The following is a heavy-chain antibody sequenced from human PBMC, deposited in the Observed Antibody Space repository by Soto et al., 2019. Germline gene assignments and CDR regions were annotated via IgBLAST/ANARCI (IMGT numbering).Heavy chain of an antibody. CDR1: GGPMSRSSYL. CDR2: IFYSGST. J-gene: IGHJ6*02. CDR3: ACIFSGGYSYGFSYYGMDV. V-gene: IGHV4-39*01. D-gene: IGHD5-18*01. Sequence: PSETLSLTCTVSGGPMSRSSYLWVWIRHPPGKGLEWIGSIFYSGSTYYNPSLKSRVTISVDTSKNQFSLKLTSVTAADTAVYYCACIFSGGYSYGFSYYGMDVWCQGTTVS.